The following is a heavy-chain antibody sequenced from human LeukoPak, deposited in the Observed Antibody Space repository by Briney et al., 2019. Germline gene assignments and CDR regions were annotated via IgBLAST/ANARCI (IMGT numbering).Heavy chain of an antibody. CDR1: GYTFTNYI. J-gene: IGHJ6*02. Sequence: ASVNVSCKASGYTFTNYIIHWVRQAPGQGLEWMGWINAVNGNTEYSQKFQGRVTNTRDTSASTAYMDLSSLRSGDTAVYYCARVVTRLREGDYYYDLDVWGQGTTVTVSS. CDR2: INAVNGNT. D-gene: IGHD3-16*01. V-gene: IGHV1-3*01. CDR3: ARVVTRLREGDYYYDLDV.